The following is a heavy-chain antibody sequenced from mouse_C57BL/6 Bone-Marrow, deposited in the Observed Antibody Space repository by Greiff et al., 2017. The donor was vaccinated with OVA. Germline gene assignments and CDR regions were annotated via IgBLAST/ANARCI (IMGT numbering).Heavy chain of an antibody. CDR1: GYSFTSYY. J-gene: IGHJ3*01. CDR2: IYPGSGNT. Sequence: QVQLQQSGPELVKPGASVKISCKASGYSFTSYYIHWVKQRPGQGLEWIGWIYPGSGNTKYNEKFKGKATLTADTSSSTAYMQLSSLTSEDSAVYYCAIYSNYPAWFAYWGQGTLVTVSA. D-gene: IGHD2-5*01. V-gene: IGHV1-66*01. CDR3: AIYSNYPAWFAY.